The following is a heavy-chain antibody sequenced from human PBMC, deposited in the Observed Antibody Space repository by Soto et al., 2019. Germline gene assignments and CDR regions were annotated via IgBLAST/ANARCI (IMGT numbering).Heavy chain of an antibody. CDR1: GGSISSYY. J-gene: IGHJ4*02. CDR3: ARHNLRVAANYYFDY. V-gene: IGHV4-59*08. CDR2: IYYSGST. D-gene: IGHD2-15*01. Sequence: SETLSLTCTVSGGSISSYYWSWIRQPPGKGLEWIGYIYYSGSTNYNPSLKSRVTISVDTSKNQFSLKLSSVTAADTAVYYCARHNLRVAANYYFDYWGQGTLVTVYS.